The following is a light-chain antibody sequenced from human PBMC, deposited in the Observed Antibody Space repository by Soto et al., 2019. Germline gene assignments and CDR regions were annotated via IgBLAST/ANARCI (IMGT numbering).Light chain of an antibody. CDR3: QHTFNSPPWT. V-gene: IGKV1-39*01. CDR2: GAS. CDR1: QNIDMY. Sequence: DIHKTQSPSSLSASLGDTVTITCRASQNIDMYLNWYQQKPGKAPRVLISGASNLQSGVPSRFSGSGSRTDFTLTISSLQSEDFASYFCQHTFNSPPWTFGQGTKVDI. J-gene: IGKJ1*01.